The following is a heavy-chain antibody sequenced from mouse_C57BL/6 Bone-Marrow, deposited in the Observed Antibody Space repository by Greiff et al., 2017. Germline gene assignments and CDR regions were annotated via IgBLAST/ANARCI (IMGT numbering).Heavy chain of an antibody. CDR1: GFTFSSYG. Sequence: EVNLVESGGDLVKPGGSLKLSCAASGFTFSSYGMSWVRQTPDKRLEWVATISSGGSYTYYPDSVKGRFTISRDNAKNTLYLQMSSLKSEDTAMYYCARQNYGNYGYFDVWGTGTTVTVSS. D-gene: IGHD2-1*01. CDR3: ARQNYGNYGYFDV. J-gene: IGHJ1*03. V-gene: IGHV5-6*01. CDR2: ISSGGSYT.